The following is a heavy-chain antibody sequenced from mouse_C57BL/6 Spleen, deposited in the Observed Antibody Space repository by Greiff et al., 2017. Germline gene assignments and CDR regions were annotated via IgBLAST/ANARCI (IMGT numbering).Heavy chain of an antibody. CDR3: ARRYDGVYFDV. J-gene: IGHJ1*03. D-gene: IGHD2-3*01. V-gene: IGHV3-6*01. CDR2: ISYDGSN. Sequence: EVKVEESGPGLVKPSQSLSLTCSVTGYSITSGYYWNWIRQFPGNKLEWMGYISYDGSNNYNPSLKNRISITRDTSKNQFFLKLNSVTTEDTATYYCARRYDGVYFDVWGTGTTVTVSS. CDR1: GYSITSGYY.